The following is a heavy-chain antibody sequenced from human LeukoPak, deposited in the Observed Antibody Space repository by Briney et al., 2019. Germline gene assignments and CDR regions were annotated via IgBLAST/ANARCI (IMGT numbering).Heavy chain of an antibody. Sequence: SETLSLTCTVSGGSISRYYWTWIRQPPGKGLEWIGNIYYSGSTNYNPSLKSRVTMSVDVSKNQFSLRLRSVTAADTAVYYCARRPPEGEFDYWGQGTLVTVSS. D-gene: IGHD1-14*01. CDR2: IYYSGST. CDR3: ARRPPEGEFDY. CDR1: GGSISRYY. J-gene: IGHJ4*02. V-gene: IGHV4-59*08.